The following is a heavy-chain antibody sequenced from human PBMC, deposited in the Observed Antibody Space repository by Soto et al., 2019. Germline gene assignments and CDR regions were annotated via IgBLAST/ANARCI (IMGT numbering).Heavy chain of an antibody. CDR1: RFTFSSYE. J-gene: IGHJ6*02. D-gene: IGHD6-13*01. CDR2: ISSSGSTI. V-gene: IGHV3-48*03. Sequence: EVQLVESGGGLVQPGGSLRLSCATSRFTFSSYEMNWVRQAPGKGLEWVSYISSSGSTIYYADSVKGRFTISRDNAKNSLYLQMDSLRAEDTAVYYCARDQEAGSFFPYYYGMDVWGQGTTVTVSS. CDR3: ARDQEAGSFFPYYYGMDV.